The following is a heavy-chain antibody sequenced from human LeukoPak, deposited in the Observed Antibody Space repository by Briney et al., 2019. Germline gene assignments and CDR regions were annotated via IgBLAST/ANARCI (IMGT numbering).Heavy chain of an antibody. J-gene: IGHJ4*02. Sequence: ASVKVSCKASGYTFTSYYMHWVRQAPGQGLEWMGIINPSGGSTSYAQKFQGRVTTTRDTSTSTVYMELSSLRSEDTAVYYCARAGTVVTAWATYFDYWGQGTLVTVSS. CDR2: INPSGGST. CDR1: GYTFTSYY. V-gene: IGHV1-46*01. D-gene: IGHD4-23*01. CDR3: ARAGTVVTAWATYFDY.